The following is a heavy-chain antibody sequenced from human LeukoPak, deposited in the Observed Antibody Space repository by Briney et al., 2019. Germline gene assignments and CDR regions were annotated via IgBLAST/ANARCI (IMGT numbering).Heavy chain of an antibody. D-gene: IGHD2-15*01. J-gene: IGHJ4*02. CDR2: ISAYNGNT. CDR3: ARTGQLYCSSSSCEGDY. V-gene: IGHV1-18*01. Sequence: GASVKVSCKASGYTFTSYGISWVRQAPGQGLEWMGWISAYNGNTNYAQKLQGRVTMTTDTSTSTAYMELRSLRSDDTAVYYCARTGQLYCSSSSCEGDYWGQGTLVTVSS. CDR1: GYTFTSYG.